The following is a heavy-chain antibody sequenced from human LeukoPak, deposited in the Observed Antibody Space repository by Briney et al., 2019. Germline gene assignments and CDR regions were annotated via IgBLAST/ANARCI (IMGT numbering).Heavy chain of an antibody. CDR2: ISDSGGST. V-gene: IGHV3-23*01. J-gene: IGHJ5*02. D-gene: IGHD6-19*01. CDR1: GFTFRNYD. CDR3: AKDLSRAVAADWFDP. Sequence: PGGSLRLSCAASGFTFRNYDMSWVRPAPGKGLEWVSSISDSGGSTYYADSVKGRFTISRDNSKNTLYLQMTNLRAADTAVYYCAKDLSRAVAADWFDPWDQGSLVTVSS.